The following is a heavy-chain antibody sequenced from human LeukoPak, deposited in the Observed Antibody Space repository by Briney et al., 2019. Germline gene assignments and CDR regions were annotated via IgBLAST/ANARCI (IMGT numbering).Heavy chain of an antibody. Sequence: SVKVSCKASGGTFSSYAISWVRQAPGQGLEWMGRIIPILGIANYAQKFQGRVTITADKSTSTAYMELSSLRSEDTAVYYCARDTAAAGYFDYWGQGTLVTVSS. D-gene: IGHD6-13*01. J-gene: IGHJ4*02. V-gene: IGHV1-69*04. CDR1: GGTFSSYA. CDR3: ARDTAAAGYFDY. CDR2: IIPILGIA.